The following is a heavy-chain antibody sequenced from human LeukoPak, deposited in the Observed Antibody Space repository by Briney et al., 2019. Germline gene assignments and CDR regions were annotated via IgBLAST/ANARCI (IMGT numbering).Heavy chain of an antibody. CDR1: GFIFSDYY. CDR2: ISGSGTTI. Sequence: GGSLRLSCAGSGFIFSDYYISWIRQAPGKGLEWISYISGSGTTIYSADSLKGRFTISRDNAKNSLFLQMSSLRAEDAAVYYCARRTGHSYFDYWGQGTLVTVSS. CDR3: ARRTGHSYFDY. V-gene: IGHV3-11*01. D-gene: IGHD1-14*01. J-gene: IGHJ4*02.